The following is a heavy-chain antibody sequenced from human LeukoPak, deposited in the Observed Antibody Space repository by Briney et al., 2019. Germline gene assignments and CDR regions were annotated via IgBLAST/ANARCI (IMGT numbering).Heavy chain of an antibody. CDR2: INHSGST. CDR1: GGSISSSSYY. Sequence: SETLSLTCTVSGGSISSSSYYWSWIRQPPGKGLEWIGEINHSGSTNYNPSLKSRVTISVDTSKNQFSLKLSSVTAADTAVYYCARGLAGEVEDYFDYWGQGTLVTVSS. D-gene: IGHD2-21*01. CDR3: ARGLAGEVEDYFDY. V-gene: IGHV4-39*07. J-gene: IGHJ4*02.